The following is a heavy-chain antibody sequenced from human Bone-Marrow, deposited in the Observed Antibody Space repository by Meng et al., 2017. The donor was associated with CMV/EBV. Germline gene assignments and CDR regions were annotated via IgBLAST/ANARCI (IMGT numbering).Heavy chain of an antibody. CDR3: ARGRYCSSDSCHFPFDP. CDR1: RYTFTDYY. CDR2: INPNSGGT. D-gene: IGHD2-2*01. Sequence: AAVKVTCKASRYTFTDYYMHWLRQAPGQGLEWMGWINPNSGGTHYAQKFQGRVTMTRDTSISTAYMELSRLRSDDTAVYYCARGRYCSSDSCHFPFDPWGQGTLVTVSS. V-gene: IGHV1-2*02. J-gene: IGHJ5*02.